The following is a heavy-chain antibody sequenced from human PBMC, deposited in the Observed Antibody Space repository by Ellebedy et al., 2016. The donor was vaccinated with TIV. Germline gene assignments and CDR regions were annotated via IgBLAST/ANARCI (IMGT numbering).Heavy chain of an antibody. CDR3: SRAGGYSSPGFDP. CDR1: GGSISTSSYY. Sequence: MPGGSLRLSCSVSGGSISTSSYYWAWIRQSPEKGLEWVGSIYYSGTTYYNPSLKSRVTISVDTSKNQFSLKLSSVTAADTALYFCSRAGGYSSPGFDPWGQGTLVTVSS. J-gene: IGHJ5*02. V-gene: IGHV4-39*07. CDR2: IYYSGTT. D-gene: IGHD2-21*01.